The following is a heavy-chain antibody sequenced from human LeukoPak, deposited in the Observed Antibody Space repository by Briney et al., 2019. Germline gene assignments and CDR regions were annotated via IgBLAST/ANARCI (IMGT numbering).Heavy chain of an antibody. J-gene: IGHJ6*03. V-gene: IGHV3-21*01. Sequence: GGSLRLSCAASGFTFSSYSMDWVRQAPGKGLEWVSSISSSSSYIYYADSVKGRFTISRDNAKNSLYLQMNSLRAEDTAVYYCARGEEPTLEVDYYYYYMDVWGKGTTVTVSS. CDR2: ISSSSSYI. CDR3: ARGEEPTLEVDYYYYYMDV. D-gene: IGHD2-15*01. CDR1: GFTFSSYS.